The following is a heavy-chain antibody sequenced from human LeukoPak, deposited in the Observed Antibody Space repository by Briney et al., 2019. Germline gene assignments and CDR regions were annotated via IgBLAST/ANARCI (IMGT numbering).Heavy chain of an antibody. J-gene: IGHJ4*02. V-gene: IGHV3-74*01. CDR1: GFTFSNYW. CDR3: ARDASWAANDY. CDR2: INGDGTYT. Sequence: PGESLRLSCAASGFTFSNYWMHWVRQVPGKGLVWVSRINGDGTYTNYADSVRGRFTISRDNAKNTAYLQMNSLRVDDAAVYYCARDASWAANDYWGQGTLVTVSS. D-gene: IGHD3-16*01.